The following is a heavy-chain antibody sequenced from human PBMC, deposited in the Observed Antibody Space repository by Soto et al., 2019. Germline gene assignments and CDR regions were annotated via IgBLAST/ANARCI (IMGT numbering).Heavy chain of an antibody. CDR1: GGSVTSGNYY. Sequence: SETLSLTCTVSGGSVTSGNYYWSWIRQPPGKGLEWIGHIYYSGSTNYNPSLKSRVTISVDASKNQFSLKLSSVTAADTAIYYCARGPVVAPFVDYWGQGTLVTVSS. D-gene: IGHD2-15*01. V-gene: IGHV4-61*01. CDR2: IYYSGST. CDR3: ARGPVVAPFVDY. J-gene: IGHJ4*02.